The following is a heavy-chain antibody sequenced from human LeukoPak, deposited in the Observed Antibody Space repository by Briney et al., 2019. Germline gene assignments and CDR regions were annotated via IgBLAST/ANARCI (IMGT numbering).Heavy chain of an antibody. CDR3: ARDLYSSSRPYYYGMDV. D-gene: IGHD6-13*01. Sequence: RLSXAXSGFTFSDYYMSWLRQAPGKGLEWXSXISSSGSTIYYADSVKGRFTISRDNAKNSLYLQMNSLRAEDTAVYYCARDLYSSSRPYYYGMDVWGQGTTVTVSS. CDR2: ISSSGSTI. J-gene: IGHJ6*02. CDR1: GFTFSDYY. V-gene: IGHV3-11*01.